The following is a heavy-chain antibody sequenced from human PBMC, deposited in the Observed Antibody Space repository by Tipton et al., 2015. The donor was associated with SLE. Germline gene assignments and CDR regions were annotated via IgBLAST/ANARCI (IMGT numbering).Heavy chain of an antibody. CDR2: IFRGGST. J-gene: IGHJ4*02. Sequence: GSLRLSCAASGFTVSSNYMSWVRQAPGKGLEWVSGIFRGGSTYYADFEKGRFTISRDNSKNTLYLQMNSLRPEDTAVYYCARESPRGYSYGPFESWGQGTLVTVSS. CDR3: ARESPRGYSYGPFES. CDR1: GFTVSSNY. D-gene: IGHD5-18*01. V-gene: IGHV3-66*02.